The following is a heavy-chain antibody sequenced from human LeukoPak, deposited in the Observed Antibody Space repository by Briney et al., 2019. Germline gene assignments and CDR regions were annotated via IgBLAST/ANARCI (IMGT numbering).Heavy chain of an antibody. CDR2: ITSAGNFI. CDR1: GFKFNLYA. Sequence: PGGSLRLSCATSGFKFNLYAMTWVRQAPGKGLEWVSSITSAGNFIYYADSLRGRFTVSRDNAKNSLYLQMNRLRAEDTAMYYCARDLWDHWGQGTLVTVSS. J-gene: IGHJ4*02. CDR3: ARDLWDH. V-gene: IGHV3-21*01.